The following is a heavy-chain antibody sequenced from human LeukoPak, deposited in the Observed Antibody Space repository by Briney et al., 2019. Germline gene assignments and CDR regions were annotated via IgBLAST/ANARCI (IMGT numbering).Heavy chain of an antibody. D-gene: IGHD2-15*01. CDR3: ARASYCSGGSCPDY. V-gene: IGHV3-48*01. CDR1: GFTFSSYS. Sequence: GGSLRLSCAASGFTFSSYSMNWVRQAPGKGLEWVSYISSSSSTIYYADSVKGRFTISRDNAKNSLYLQMSSLRAEDTAVYYCARASYCSGGSCPDYWGQGTLVTVSS. J-gene: IGHJ4*02. CDR2: ISSSSSTI.